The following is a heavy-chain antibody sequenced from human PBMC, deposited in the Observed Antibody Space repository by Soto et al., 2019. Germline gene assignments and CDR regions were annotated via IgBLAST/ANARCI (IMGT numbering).Heavy chain of an antibody. Sequence: GASVKVSCKASGYTFTSYAMHWVRQAPGQRLEWMGWINAGNGNTKYSQKFQGRVTITRDTSASTAYMELSSLRSEDTAVYYCARDRVVLVPAAMSNWFDPWGQGTLVTVSS. CDR2: INAGNGNT. CDR1: GYTFTSYA. J-gene: IGHJ5*02. CDR3: ARDRVVLVPAAMSNWFDP. V-gene: IGHV1-3*01. D-gene: IGHD2-2*01.